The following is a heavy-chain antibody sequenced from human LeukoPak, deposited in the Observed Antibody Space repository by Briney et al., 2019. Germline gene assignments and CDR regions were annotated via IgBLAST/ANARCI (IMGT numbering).Heavy chain of an antibody. Sequence: PGGSLRLSCAASGFTVSSNYTSWVRQAPGKGLERVSVIYSGGSAYYADSVKGRFTISRDNSKNTLYLQMNSLRAEDTAVYYCARDLIAEGMEGDYWGQGTLVTVSS. D-gene: IGHD2-15*01. V-gene: IGHV3-53*01. CDR2: IYSGGSA. CDR1: GFTVSSNY. CDR3: ARDLIAEGMEGDY. J-gene: IGHJ4*02.